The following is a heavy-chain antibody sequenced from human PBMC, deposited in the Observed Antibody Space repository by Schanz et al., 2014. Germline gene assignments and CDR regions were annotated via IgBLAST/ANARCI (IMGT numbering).Heavy chain of an antibody. CDR2: VSRSTPDI. J-gene: IGHJ4*02. Sequence: EVHLVESGGGLVQPGGSLRLSCTASGFTFSSYNMNWVRQAPGKGLEWVSYVSRSTPDIYYADSVKGRFTISRDNSKNTLYLQMNSLRAEDTAVYFCVSQTGSPNYWGQGTLVTVSS. D-gene: IGHD6-13*01. CDR3: VSQTGSPNY. CDR1: GFTFSSYN. V-gene: IGHV3-48*01.